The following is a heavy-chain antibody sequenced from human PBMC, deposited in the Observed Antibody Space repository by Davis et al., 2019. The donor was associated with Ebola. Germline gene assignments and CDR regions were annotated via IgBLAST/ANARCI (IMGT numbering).Heavy chain of an antibody. D-gene: IGHD2-8*01. V-gene: IGHV3-21*01. Sequence: GGSLRLSCAASGFTFSSYSMNWVRQAPGKGLEWVSSISSSSSYIYYADSVKGRFTISRDNAKDSLYLQMNSLRAEDTAVYYCARQVYWRPYFDYWGQGTLGTVSS. CDR3: ARQVYWRPYFDY. CDR2: ISSSSSYI. CDR1: GFTFSSYS. J-gene: IGHJ4*02.